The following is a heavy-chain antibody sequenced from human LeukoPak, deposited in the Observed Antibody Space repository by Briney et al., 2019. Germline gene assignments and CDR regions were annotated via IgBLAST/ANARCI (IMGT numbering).Heavy chain of an antibody. D-gene: IGHD5-18*01. J-gene: IGHJ4*02. CDR3: ARGSAMANYFDY. Sequence: ASVKVSCKASRYTFTGYYMHWVRQAPGQGLEWMGWINPNSGGTNYAQKFQGRVTMTRDTSISTAYMELSRLRSDDTAVYYCARGSAMANYFDYWGQGTLVTVSS. CDR1: RYTFTGYY. V-gene: IGHV1-2*02. CDR2: INPNSGGT.